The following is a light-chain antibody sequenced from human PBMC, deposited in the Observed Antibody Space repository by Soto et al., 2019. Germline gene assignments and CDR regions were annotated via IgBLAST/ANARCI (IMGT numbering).Light chain of an antibody. CDR2: GAS. J-gene: IGKJ1*01. V-gene: IGKV3-15*01. Sequence: ELVMTQSPATLSVAPGERATLSCRASQSISTFLAWYQQKPGQAPRLLIYGASTRATGIPARFSGSGSGTEFTLTISSLQSEDFALYYCQQYNNWPRTFGLGTKVEIK. CDR3: QQYNNWPRT. CDR1: QSISTF.